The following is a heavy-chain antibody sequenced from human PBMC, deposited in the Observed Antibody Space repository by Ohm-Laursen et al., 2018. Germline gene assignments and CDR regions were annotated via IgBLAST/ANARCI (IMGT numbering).Heavy chain of an antibody. CDR3: ARGLNFGLDY. CDR1: GFTFRSFP. J-gene: IGHJ4*02. Sequence: SLRLSCAASGFTFRSFPMYWVRQAPGKGLVWVSRIHDDGSSTSYADLVKGRFTSSRDNAKNTLYLQMNSLRAEDTAVYYCARGLNFGLDYWGQGTLVIVSS. CDR2: IHDDGSST. V-gene: IGHV3-74*01. D-gene: IGHD1-1*01.